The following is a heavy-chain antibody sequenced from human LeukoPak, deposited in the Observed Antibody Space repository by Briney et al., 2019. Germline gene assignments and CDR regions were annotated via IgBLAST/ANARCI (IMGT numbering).Heavy chain of an antibody. J-gene: IGHJ4*02. Sequence: GRSLRLSCAASGFTFSSYAMHWVRQAPGKGLEWVAVISYDGSNKYYADSVKGRFTISRDNAKNSLYLQMNSLRAEDTAVYYCAVIYDFWSGLEYWGQGTLVTVSS. CDR2: ISYDGSNK. CDR1: GFTFSSYA. D-gene: IGHD3-3*01. V-gene: IGHV3-30-3*01. CDR3: AVIYDFWSGLEY.